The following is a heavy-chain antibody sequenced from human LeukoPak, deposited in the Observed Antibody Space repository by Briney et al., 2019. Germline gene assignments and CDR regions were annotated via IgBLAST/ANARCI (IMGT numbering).Heavy chain of an antibody. J-gene: IGHJ6*03. D-gene: IGHD2-2*02. Sequence: PGGSLRLSCAASGFTFDDYGMSWVRQAPGKGLEWVSGINWNGGSTGYADSVKGRFTISRDNAKNSLYLQMNSLRAEDTALYYCARRSIVVVPAAIGCYYYYYMDVWGKGTTVTVSS. CDR1: GFTFDDYG. V-gene: IGHV3-20*04. CDR2: INWNGGST. CDR3: ARRSIVVVPAAIGCYYYYYMDV.